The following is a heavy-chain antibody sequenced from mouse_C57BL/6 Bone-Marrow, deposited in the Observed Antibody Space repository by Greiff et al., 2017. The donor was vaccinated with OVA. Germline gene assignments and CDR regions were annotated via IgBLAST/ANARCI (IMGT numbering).Heavy chain of an antibody. J-gene: IGHJ1*03. V-gene: IGHV1-52*01. CDR3: ARSGDLYWYFDV. CDR2: IDPSDSET. CDR1: GYTFTSYW. D-gene: IGHD3-1*01. Sequence: VQLQQPGAELVRPGSSVKLSCKASGYTFTSYWMHWVKQRPIQGLEWIGNIDPSDSETHYNQKFKDKATLTVDKSSSTAYMQLSSLTSEDSAVYYCARSGDLYWYFDVWGTGTTVTVSS.